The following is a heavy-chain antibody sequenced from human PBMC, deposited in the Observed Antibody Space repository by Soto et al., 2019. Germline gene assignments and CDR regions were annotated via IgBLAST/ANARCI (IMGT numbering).Heavy chain of an antibody. CDR3: ARGYRGVPSQYEVNDAFDV. J-gene: IGHJ3*01. D-gene: IGHD3-10*01. CDR1: GFTFNAYA. Sequence: EVQLVESGGGLVKPGGSLRLSCAGSGFTFNAYAMNWVRQAPGGGLEWVSSISSTSTYIYYADSVQGRFTISRDNAKNSLFLQLNSLRAKDTAVYYCARGYRGVPSQYEVNDAFDVWGRGTMVTVSS. CDR2: ISSTSTYI. V-gene: IGHV3-21*01.